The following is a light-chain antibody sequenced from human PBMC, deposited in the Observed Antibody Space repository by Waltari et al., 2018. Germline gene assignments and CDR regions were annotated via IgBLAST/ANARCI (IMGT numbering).Light chain of an antibody. CDR3: QAWDSSTVV. V-gene: IGLV3-1*01. CDR1: KLGDKY. Sequence: SYELTQPPSVSVSPGQTASITCSGDKLGDKYASWYQQKPGQSPVLVIYQDTNRPSGIPGRFSGSNSGDTATLTISGTQAVDEADYYCQAWDSSTVVFGGGTKLSVL. CDR2: QDT. J-gene: IGLJ2*01.